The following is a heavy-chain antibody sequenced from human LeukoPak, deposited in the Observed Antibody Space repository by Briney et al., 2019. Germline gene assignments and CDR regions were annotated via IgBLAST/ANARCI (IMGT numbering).Heavy chain of an antibody. CDR3: ASSPRFWQLDPPYWFDP. D-gene: IGHD3-3*01. CDR1: GYTFTGYY. J-gene: IGHJ5*02. V-gene: IGHV1-2*02. Sequence: ASVNVSCKASGYTFTGYYMHWVRQAPGQGLEWMGWINPNSGGTNYAQKFQGRVTMTRDTSISTAYMELSRLRSDDTAVYYCASSPRFWQLDPPYWFDPWGQGTLVTVSS. CDR2: INPNSGGT.